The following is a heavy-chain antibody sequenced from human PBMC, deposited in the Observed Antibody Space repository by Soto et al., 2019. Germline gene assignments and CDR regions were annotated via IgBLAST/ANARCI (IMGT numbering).Heavy chain of an antibody. Sequence: SETLSLTCTVSGGSISSGGYYWNWIRQHPGKGLEWIGYFYYSGSTYYNPSLKSRVTISVDTSKNQFSVKLSSVTAADTAVYYCARHLMATVTRWFDPWGQGTLVTVSS. J-gene: IGHJ5*02. CDR2: FYYSGST. CDR1: GGSISSGGYY. CDR3: ARHLMATVTRWFDP. V-gene: IGHV4-31*03. D-gene: IGHD4-17*01.